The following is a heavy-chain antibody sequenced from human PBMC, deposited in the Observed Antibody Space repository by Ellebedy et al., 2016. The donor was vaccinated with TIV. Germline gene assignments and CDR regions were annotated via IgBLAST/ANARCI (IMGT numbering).Heavy chain of an antibody. CDR3: VRERMPTPT. CDR1: GFTFSSFA. Sequence: PGGSLRLSCAASGFTFSSFAMSWVRQAPGKGLEWVSGFSDSTYYADSVKGRFTISRDNFKNSVYLQMDRLRVEDTALYYCVRERMPTPTWGQGTLVTVSP. J-gene: IGHJ5*02. CDR2: FSDST. D-gene: IGHD2-2*01. V-gene: IGHV3-23*01.